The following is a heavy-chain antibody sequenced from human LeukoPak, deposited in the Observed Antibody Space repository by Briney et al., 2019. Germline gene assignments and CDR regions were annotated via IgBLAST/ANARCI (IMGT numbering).Heavy chain of an antibody. J-gene: IGHJ2*01. Sequence: GGSLRLSCAASGFTFSSYAMNWVRQAPGKGLEWVSAITGSGGRTYYADSVQGRFTISRDNSKNTLYLQMNSLRAEDTALYYCARRWYFDLWGRGTLVTVSS. V-gene: IGHV3-23*01. CDR2: ITGSGGRT. CDR1: GFTFSSYA. CDR3: ARRWYFDL.